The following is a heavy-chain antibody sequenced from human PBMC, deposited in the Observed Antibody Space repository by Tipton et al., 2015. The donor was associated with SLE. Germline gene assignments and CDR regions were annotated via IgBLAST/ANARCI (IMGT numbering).Heavy chain of an antibody. D-gene: IGHD2-2*01. J-gene: IGHJ3*01. CDR3: ARMGLCTTTTCNEGAFDV. CDR2: IYYTGNT. Sequence: TLSLTCSVFGGSMSYHYWSWIRQPPGKGLEWIGYIYYTGNTNYNPSLKSRVTMSVDTSKSQFSLKLTFVSAADTAIYYCARMGLCTTTTCNEGAFDVWGQGSMVTVSS. CDR1: GGSMSYHY. V-gene: IGHV4-59*11.